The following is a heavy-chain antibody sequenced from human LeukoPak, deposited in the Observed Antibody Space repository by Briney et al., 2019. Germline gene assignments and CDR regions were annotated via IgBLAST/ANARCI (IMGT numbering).Heavy chain of an antibody. Sequence: PGASLKISCKGSGYSFTNYWIGWVRQMPGKGLEWVGIIYPGDSDTRYSPSFQGQVTISADKSISTAYLQWSSLKASDTAMYYCARRPSGSYYGFDYWGRGTLVTVSS. D-gene: IGHD1-26*01. V-gene: IGHV5-51*01. CDR1: GYSFTNYW. J-gene: IGHJ4*02. CDR2: IYPGDSDT. CDR3: ARRPSGSYYGFDY.